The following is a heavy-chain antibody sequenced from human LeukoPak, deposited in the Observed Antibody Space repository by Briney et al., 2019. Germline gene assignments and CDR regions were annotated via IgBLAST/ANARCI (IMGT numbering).Heavy chain of an antibody. D-gene: IGHD2-2*01. CDR3: ARRGTAAKRYFDL. CDR1: GGSISSYY. CDR2: IYYSGST. Sequence: SETLSLTCTVSGGSISSYYWSWIRQPPGKGLEWIGYIYYSGSTNYNPSLKRRVTISVDTSKNQFSLKLSSVTAADTAVYYCARRGTAAKRYFDLWGRGTLVTVSS. V-gene: IGHV4-59*08. J-gene: IGHJ2*01.